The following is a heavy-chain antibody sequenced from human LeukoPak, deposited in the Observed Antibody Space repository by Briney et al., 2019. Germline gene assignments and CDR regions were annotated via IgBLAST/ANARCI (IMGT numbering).Heavy chain of an antibody. CDR1: GGAISSYY. J-gene: IGHJ6*03. Sequence: SETLSLTCTVSGGAISSYYWSWIRQPAGKGLEWIGRIYTSGSTNYNPSLKSRVTMSVDTSKNQFSLKLSSVTAADTAVYYCARDGITAAAGYYYYYYMDVWGKGTTVTVSS. D-gene: IGHD6-13*01. CDR3: ARDGITAAAGYYYYYYMDV. CDR2: IYTSGST. V-gene: IGHV4-4*07.